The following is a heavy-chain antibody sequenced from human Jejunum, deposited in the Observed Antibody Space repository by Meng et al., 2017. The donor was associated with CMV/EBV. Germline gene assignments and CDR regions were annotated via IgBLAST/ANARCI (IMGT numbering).Heavy chain of an antibody. Sequence: LSSYEMNWVGQAQGKGLEWVSYIHNSGSVIYYAESVKGRFTISRDNAKNSLYLQMNSLRAEDTAVYYCARDGYDFRSGNHDAYDVWGRGTMVTVSS. CDR3: ARDGYDFRSGNHDAYDV. CDR1: LSSYE. V-gene: IGHV3-48*03. CDR2: IHNSGSVI. D-gene: IGHD3-3*01. J-gene: IGHJ3*01.